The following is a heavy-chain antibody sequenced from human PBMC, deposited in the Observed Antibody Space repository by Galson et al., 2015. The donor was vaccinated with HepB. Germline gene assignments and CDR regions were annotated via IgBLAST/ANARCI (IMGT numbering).Heavy chain of an antibody. CDR3: ATRPPHYDYIWGTLNDAFDI. CDR2: FDPEDGET. J-gene: IGHJ3*02. CDR1: GYTLTELS. Sequence: SVKVSCKVSGYTLTELSMHWVRQAPGKGLEWMGGFDPEDGETIYAQKFQGRVTMTEDTSTDTAYMELSSLRSEDTAVYYCATRPPHYDYIWGTLNDAFDIWGQGTMVTVSS. V-gene: IGHV1-24*01. D-gene: IGHD3-16*01.